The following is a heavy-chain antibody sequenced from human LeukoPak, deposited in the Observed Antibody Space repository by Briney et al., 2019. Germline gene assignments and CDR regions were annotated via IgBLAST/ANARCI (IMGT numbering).Heavy chain of an antibody. Sequence: GGSLRLSYAASGFTFSNYALGWVRQAPGKGLEWVSTICGSGSCTYYADSVKGRFTISRDNSRNTLSLQMNSLRVEDAALYYCAKHDLSGSYFVYWGQGTLVTVSS. V-gene: IGHV3-23*01. J-gene: IGHJ4*02. D-gene: IGHD3-10*01. CDR2: ICGSGSCT. CDR1: GFTFSNYA. CDR3: AKHDLSGSYFVY.